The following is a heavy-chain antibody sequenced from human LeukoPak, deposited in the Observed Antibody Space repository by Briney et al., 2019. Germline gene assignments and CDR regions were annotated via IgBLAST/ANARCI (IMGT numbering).Heavy chain of an antibody. CDR1: GGSISSGGYY. CDR2: IYHSGST. Sequence: SETLSLTCTVSGGSISSGGYYWSWIRQPPGKGLEWIGYIYHSGSTYYNPSLKSRVTISVDRSKNQFSLKLSSVTAADTAVYYCARDRGTMAGQNWGQGTLVTVSS. CDR3: ARDRGTMAGQN. V-gene: IGHV4-30-2*01. D-gene: IGHD2-15*01. J-gene: IGHJ4*02.